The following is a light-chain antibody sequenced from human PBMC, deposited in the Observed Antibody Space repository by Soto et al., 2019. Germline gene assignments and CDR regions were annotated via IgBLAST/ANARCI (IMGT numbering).Light chain of an antibody. J-gene: IGKJ1*01. CDR3: QQYNNWART. Sequence: EIVMTQSPATLSVSPGERATLSCRASQSVSNNLAWYQQKPGQAPRLLMYGASTRATGIPARFSGSGSGTEFTLTISSLQSAEFAVYFCQQYNNWARTVGQGTKVDIK. V-gene: IGKV3D-15*01. CDR1: QSVSNN. CDR2: GAS.